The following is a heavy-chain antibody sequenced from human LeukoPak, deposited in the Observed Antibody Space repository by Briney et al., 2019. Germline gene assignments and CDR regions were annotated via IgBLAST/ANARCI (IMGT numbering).Heavy chain of an antibody. V-gene: IGHV1-69*06. Sequence: SVKVSCKASGGTFSSYDISWVRQAPGQGLEWMGGIMPISGTAYYAQKFQGRVTITADKPTNTAYMELSSLRSEDTAVYYCASGRTDIVVVPATLRNYYFDYWGQGTLVTVSS. J-gene: IGHJ4*02. D-gene: IGHD2-2*01. CDR1: GGTFSSYD. CDR3: ASGRTDIVVVPATLRNYYFDY. CDR2: IMPISGTA.